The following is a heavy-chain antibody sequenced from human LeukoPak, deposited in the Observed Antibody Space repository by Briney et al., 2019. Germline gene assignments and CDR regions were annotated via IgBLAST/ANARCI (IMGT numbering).Heavy chain of an antibody. J-gene: IGHJ4*02. D-gene: IGHD4-23*01. CDR3: ANLLRWEPY. CDR2: VYYSGST. Sequence: TSETLSLTCTVSGGSISRYSWSWIRQPPGKGLEWIGYVYYSGSTNYNPSLKSRVTISVDTSKNQFSLKLSSVTAADTAVYYCANLLRWEPYWGQGTLVTVSS. V-gene: IGHV4-59*12. CDR1: GGSISRYS.